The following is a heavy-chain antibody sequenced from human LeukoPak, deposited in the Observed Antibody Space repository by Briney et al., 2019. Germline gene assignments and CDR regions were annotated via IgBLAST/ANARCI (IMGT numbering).Heavy chain of an antibody. J-gene: IGHJ6*02. Sequence: PGGSLRLSCAASGFTFSSYAMSWVRQAPGKGLELVSAISGSGGSTYYADSGKGRFTISRDNSKNTLYLQMNSLRAEDTAVYYCTKLLWFGELLDYFYGMDVWGQGTTVTVSS. CDR3: TKLLWFGELLDYFYGMDV. CDR2: ISGSGGST. V-gene: IGHV3-23*01. CDR1: GFTFSSYA. D-gene: IGHD3-10*01.